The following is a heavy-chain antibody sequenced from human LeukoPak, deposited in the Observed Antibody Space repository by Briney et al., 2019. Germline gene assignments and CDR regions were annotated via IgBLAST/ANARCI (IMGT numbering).Heavy chain of an antibody. CDR2: FDPEYGET. CDR3: ARGKGIAAKDAFDI. D-gene: IGHD6-13*01. Sequence: ASVKVSCKVSRYILSELSMHWVRQAPGKGLEWMGGFDPEYGETIYAQRFQGRVSMTQDTSTDTAHMELSSLRSEDTAVYYCARGKGIAAKDAFDIWGQGTMVTVSS. V-gene: IGHV1-24*01. J-gene: IGHJ3*02. CDR1: RYILSELS.